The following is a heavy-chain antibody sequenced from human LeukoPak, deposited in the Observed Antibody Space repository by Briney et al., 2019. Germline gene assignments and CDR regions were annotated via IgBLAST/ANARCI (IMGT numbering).Heavy chain of an antibody. CDR3: ARAFRPASDPHDFYDF. D-gene: IGHD3/OR15-3a*01. J-gene: IGHJ3*01. V-gene: IGHV3-64*02. CDR1: GFTFTNHP. Sequence: PGGSLRLSCAASGFTFTNHPMHWVRQASGKRLESVSAISPSGDWTWYADSVKGRFTISRDNSKNTMYLQMGSLRPEDMGVYYCARAFRPASDPHDFYDFWGRGTTVTVSS. CDR2: ISPSGDWT.